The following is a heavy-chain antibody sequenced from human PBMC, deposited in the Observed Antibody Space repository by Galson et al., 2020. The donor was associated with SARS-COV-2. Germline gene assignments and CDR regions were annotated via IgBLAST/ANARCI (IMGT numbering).Heavy chain of an antibody. V-gene: IGHV1-24*01. CDR3: AAAPVTYSSSWPYDYYDMDV. CDR1: GYSLTELS. D-gene: IGHD6-13*01. CDR2: FDPEDGER. J-gene: IGHJ6*02. Sequence: ASVKVSCKVSGYSLTELSIHWVRHSPGKGLEWMGGFDPEDGERVYAQKFQDRVTMTEDTSTDTAYMELSSLRFEDTAVYYCAAAPVTYSSSWPYDYYDMDVWGQGSTVTVSS.